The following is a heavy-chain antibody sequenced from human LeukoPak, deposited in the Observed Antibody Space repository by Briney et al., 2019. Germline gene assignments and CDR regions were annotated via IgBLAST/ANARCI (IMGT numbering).Heavy chain of an antibody. Sequence: GESLKISCKGSGYSFTSYWIGWVRQMPGKGLEWMGIIYPGDSDTRYSPSFQGQVTISADKSISTAYLQWSSLKASDTAMYYCARHKISGSYSNTDYCYGMDVWGQGTTVTVSS. CDR2: IYPGDSDT. J-gene: IGHJ6*02. CDR1: GYSFTSYW. D-gene: IGHD1-26*01. V-gene: IGHV5-51*01. CDR3: ARHKISGSYSNTDYCYGMDV.